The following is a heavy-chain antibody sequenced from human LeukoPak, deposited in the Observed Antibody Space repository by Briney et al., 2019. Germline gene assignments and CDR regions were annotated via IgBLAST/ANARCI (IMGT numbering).Heavy chain of an antibody. D-gene: IGHD3-10*01. V-gene: IGHV4-39*01. J-gene: IGHJ6*03. CDR1: GASISSTTYY. Sequence: PSETLSLTCTVSGASISSTTYYWGWIRQPPRKGLEWIASIYYSGITYYNPSLKSRVTISVDTSKNQFSLKLSSVTAADTAVYYCARRGGDYYGSGSYRGHYYMDVWGKGTTVTISS. CDR3: ARRGGDYYGSGSYRGHYYMDV. CDR2: IYYSGIT.